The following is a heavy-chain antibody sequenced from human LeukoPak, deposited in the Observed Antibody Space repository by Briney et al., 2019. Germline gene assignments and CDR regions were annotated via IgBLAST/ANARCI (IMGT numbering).Heavy chain of an antibody. D-gene: IGHD4-17*01. V-gene: IGHV3-74*01. J-gene: IGHJ4*02. Sequence: GGSLRLSCEASGFTFNTYSMNWARQAPGKGLVWVSGLNSDGSTTGYADSVRGRFTISRDNAKSTLYLQMNSLRAEDTAVYYCARGGYGAHMGWGQGTLVTVSS. CDR1: GFTFNTYS. CDR2: LNSDGSTT. CDR3: ARGGYGAHMG.